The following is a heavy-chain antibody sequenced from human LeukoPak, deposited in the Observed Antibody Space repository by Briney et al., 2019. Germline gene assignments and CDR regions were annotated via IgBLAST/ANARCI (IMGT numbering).Heavy chain of an antibody. V-gene: IGHV1-69*05. D-gene: IGHD2-2*01. CDR2: IIPIFGTA. CDR1: GGTFSSYA. CDR3: ASVGPNPKDIVVVPAAIPYYYYYMDV. J-gene: IGHJ6*03. Sequence: ASVKVSCKASGGTFSSYAISWVRQAPGQGLEWIGGIIPIFGTANYAQKFQGRVTITTDESTSTAYMELSSLRSEDTAVYYCASVGPNPKDIVVVPAAIPYYYYYMDVWGKGTTVTVSS.